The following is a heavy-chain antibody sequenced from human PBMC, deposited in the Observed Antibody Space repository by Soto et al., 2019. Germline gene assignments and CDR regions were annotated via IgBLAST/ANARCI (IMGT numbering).Heavy chain of an antibody. CDR1: GFTFSSYA. Sequence: GYLRLSCAASGFTFSSYAMSWVRQAPGKGLEWVTAINGGSTTYYADSVKGRFTISRDNSKNTLYLQMNSLRAEDTAVYYCAKDKDWSGVYGMDVWGQGTTVTVSS. J-gene: IGHJ6*02. D-gene: IGHD3-3*01. CDR2: INGGSTT. CDR3: AKDKDWSGVYGMDV. V-gene: IGHV3-23*01.